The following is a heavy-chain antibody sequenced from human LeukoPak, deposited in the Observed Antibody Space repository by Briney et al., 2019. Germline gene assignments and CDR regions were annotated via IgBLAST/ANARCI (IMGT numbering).Heavy chain of an antibody. V-gene: IGHV3-21*01. CDR3: ARDIEDIVVVPAAIENWFDP. J-gene: IGHJ5*02. CDR2: ISSSSSYI. D-gene: IGHD2-2*02. CDR1: GFTFSSYS. Sequence: GSLRLSCAASGFTFSSYSMNWVRQAPGKGLEWVSSISSSSSYIYYADSVKGRFTISRDNAKNSLYLQMNSLRAEDTAVYYCARDIEDIVVVPAAIENWFDPWGQGTLVTVSS.